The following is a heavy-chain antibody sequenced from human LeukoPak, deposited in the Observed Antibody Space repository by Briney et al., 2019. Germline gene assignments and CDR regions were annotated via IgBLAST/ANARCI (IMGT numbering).Heavy chain of an antibody. CDR3: ARGRTYYDSSGYYYAPAPFDY. V-gene: IGHV4-34*01. CDR1: GGSFSGYY. Sequence: KSSETLSLTCAVYGGSFSGYYWSWIRQPPGKGLEWIGEINHSGSTNYNPSLKSRVTISVDTSKNQFSLKLSSVTAADTAVYYCARGRTYYDSSGYYYAPAPFDYWGQGTLVTVPS. D-gene: IGHD3-22*01. J-gene: IGHJ4*02. CDR2: INHSGST.